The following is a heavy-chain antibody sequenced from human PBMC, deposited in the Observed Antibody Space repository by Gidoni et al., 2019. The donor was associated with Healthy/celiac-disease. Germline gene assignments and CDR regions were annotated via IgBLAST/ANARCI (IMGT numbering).Heavy chain of an antibody. J-gene: IGHJ4*02. D-gene: IGHD6-13*01. Sequence: EVQLVESGGGVIQTGGSLRLDGAAPGFTVSSNYMSWVRQAPGKGLEWVSVIYSGGSTYSADSVTGRFTISRDNSKNTLYLQMNSLRAEDTAVYYCARDFRGNWGQGTLVTVSS. CDR2: IYSGGST. CDR3: ARDFRGN. CDR1: GFTVSSNY. V-gene: IGHV3-53*01.